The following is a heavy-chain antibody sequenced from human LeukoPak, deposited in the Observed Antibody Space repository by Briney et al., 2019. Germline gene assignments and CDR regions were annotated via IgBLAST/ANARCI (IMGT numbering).Heavy chain of an antibody. D-gene: IGHD6-13*01. CDR2: IIPIFGTA. V-gene: IGHV1-69*13. CDR3: ARDRLGSSSRGFDY. CDR1: GGTFSSFA. J-gene: IGHJ4*02. Sequence: SVKVSCKASGGTFSSFAIIWVRQAPGQGLEWMGGIIPIFGTANYAQKFQGRVTITADESTSTAYMELSSLRSEDTAVYYCARDRLGSSSRGFDYWGQGTLVTVSS.